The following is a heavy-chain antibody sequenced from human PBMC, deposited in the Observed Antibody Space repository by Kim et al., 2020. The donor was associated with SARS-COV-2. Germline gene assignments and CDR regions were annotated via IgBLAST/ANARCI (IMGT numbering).Heavy chain of an antibody. V-gene: IGHV3-21*01. D-gene: IGHD2-2*01. CDR1: GFTFSSYS. CDR3: ARDGLSKIVVPALNWFDP. Sequence: GGSLRLSCAASGFTFSSYSMNWVRQAPGKGLEWVSTISSSSSYIYYADSVKGRFTISRDKAKNSLYLQMNSLRAEDTAVYYCARDGLSKIVVPALNWFDPWGQGTLVTVSS. J-gene: IGHJ5*02. CDR2: ISSSSSYI.